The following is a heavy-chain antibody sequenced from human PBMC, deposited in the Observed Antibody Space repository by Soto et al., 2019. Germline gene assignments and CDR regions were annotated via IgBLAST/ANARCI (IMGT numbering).Heavy chain of an antibody. J-gene: IGHJ4*02. Sequence: SETLSLTCTVSGGSVSSGSYYWSWIRQPPGKGLEWIGYIYYSGSTNYNPSLKSRVTISVDTSKNQFSLKLSSVTAADTAVYYCARDRVGAPDYWGQGTLVTVSS. CDR2: IYYSGST. D-gene: IGHD1-26*01. V-gene: IGHV4-61*01. CDR3: ARDRVGAPDY. CDR1: GGSVSSGSYY.